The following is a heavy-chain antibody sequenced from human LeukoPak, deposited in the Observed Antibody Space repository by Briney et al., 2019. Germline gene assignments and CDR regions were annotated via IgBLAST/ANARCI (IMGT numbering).Heavy chain of an antibody. CDR1: EFIFSSNY. J-gene: IGHJ4*02. CDR2: IYSDGRT. Sequence: GGSLRLSCAASEFIFSSNYMCWVRQAPGKGLEWVSSIYSDGRTYYADAVKGTFTISRDTSKNTLYLQMNSLRVEETAVYYCARDSLAGTANYWGQGTLVSVSS. CDR3: ARDSLAGTANY. D-gene: IGHD6-19*01. V-gene: IGHV3-66*01.